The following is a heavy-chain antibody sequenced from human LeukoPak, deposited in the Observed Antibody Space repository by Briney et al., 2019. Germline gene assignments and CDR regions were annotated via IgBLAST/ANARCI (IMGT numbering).Heavy chain of an antibody. Sequence: GGSLRLSCAASGFTVSTNYMSWVRQAPGKGLEWVSVIYSGGSTYYADSVKGRFTISRDISKNTLYLQMNSLRAEDTAVYYCARAHHTSGYSSSWYVPDYWGQGTLVTVSS. CDR2: IYSGGST. CDR1: GFTVSTNY. D-gene: IGHD6-13*01. J-gene: IGHJ4*02. CDR3: ARAHHTSGYSSSWYVPDY. V-gene: IGHV3-66*01.